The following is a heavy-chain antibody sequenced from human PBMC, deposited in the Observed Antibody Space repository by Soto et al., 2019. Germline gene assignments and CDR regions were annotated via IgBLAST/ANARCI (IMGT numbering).Heavy chain of an antibody. V-gene: IGHV6-1*01. D-gene: IGHD3-9*01. CDR3: ARGPGLLITGNGLDV. Sequence: SQTLSLTCALSGDTVSTNSATWNWIRQSPSRGLEWLGRTYYRSKWYNDYGRSLQSRLTINTDTSKDQSSLQLDSMTPEYTAVYCRARGPGLLITGNGLDVWGQRTTVTVSS. J-gene: IGHJ6*02. CDR2: TYYRSKWYN. CDR1: GDTVSTNSAT.